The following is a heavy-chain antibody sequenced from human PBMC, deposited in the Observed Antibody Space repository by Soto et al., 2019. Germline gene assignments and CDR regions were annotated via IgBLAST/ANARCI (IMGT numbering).Heavy chain of an antibody. V-gene: IGHV4-30-2*01. J-gene: IGHJ4*02. D-gene: IGHD5-12*01. CDR3: AAGGGLPRYY. CDR1: GGSIGRGGYS. Sequence: PSETLSLTCAVSGGSIGRGGYSWSGIRQPPGKGLEWIGYIYHSGSTYYNPSLKSRVTISVDRSKNQFSLKLSSVTAADTAVYYCAAGGGLPRYYWGQGTLVTVSS. CDR2: IYHSGST.